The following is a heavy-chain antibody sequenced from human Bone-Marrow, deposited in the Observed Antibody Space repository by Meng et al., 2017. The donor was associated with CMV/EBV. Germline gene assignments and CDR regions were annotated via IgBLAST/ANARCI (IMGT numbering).Heavy chain of an antibody. CDR1: GYTFTSYD. Sequence: ASVKVSCKASGYTFTSYDINWVRQATGQGLEWMGWMNPNSGNTGYAQKFQGRVTMTRNTSISTAYMELSSLRSEDTAVYYCARGQRTNGWYDPLPGWFDPWGQGTLVTVSS. CDR3: ARGQRTNGWYDPLPGWFDP. D-gene: IGHD6-19*01. V-gene: IGHV1-8*01. CDR2: MNPNSGNT. J-gene: IGHJ5*02.